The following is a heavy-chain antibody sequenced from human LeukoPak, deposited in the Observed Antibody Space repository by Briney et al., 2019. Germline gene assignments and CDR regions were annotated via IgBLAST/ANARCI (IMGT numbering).Heavy chain of an antibody. CDR2: IIPIFGTA. Sequence: ASVKVSCKASGGTFNSYAISWVRQAPGQGLEWMGGIIPIFGTANYAQKFQSRVTITADESTSTAYMELSSLRSEDTAVYYCADYLYGMDVWGQGTTVTVSS. V-gene: IGHV1-69*13. CDR3: ADYLYGMDV. D-gene: IGHD4/OR15-4a*01. J-gene: IGHJ6*02. CDR1: GGTFNSYA.